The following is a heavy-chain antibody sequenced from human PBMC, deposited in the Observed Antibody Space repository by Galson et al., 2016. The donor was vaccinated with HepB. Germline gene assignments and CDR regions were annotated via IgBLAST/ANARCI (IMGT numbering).Heavy chain of an antibody. J-gene: IGHJ4*02. Sequence: SLRLSCAASGLTFWNSAMTWVRQASGKGLEWVVTVSGFGGETFHADSVKGRFTISRDNSKNSLFLQMNSLRAEDTALYYCVKQDRWVRGVGLLKYYFDYWGQGTLLTVSS. CDR1: GLTFWNSA. V-gene: IGHV3-23*01. D-gene: IGHD3-10*01. CDR2: VSGFGGET. CDR3: VKQDRWVRGVGLLKYYFDY.